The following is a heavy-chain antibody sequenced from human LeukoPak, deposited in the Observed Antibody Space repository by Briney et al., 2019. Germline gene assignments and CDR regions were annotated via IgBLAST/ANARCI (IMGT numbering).Heavy chain of an antibody. D-gene: IGHD6-13*01. CDR2: IYTSGST. CDR1: GVSISSYY. CDR3: ARYSSSWGYNWFDP. J-gene: IGHJ5*02. V-gene: IGHV4-4*07. Sequence: SETLSLTCTVSGVSISSYYWSWIRQPAGKGLEWIGRIYTSGSTNYNPSLKSRVTMSVDTSKNQFSLRLSSVTAADTAVYCCARYSSSWGYNWFDPWGQGTLVTVSS.